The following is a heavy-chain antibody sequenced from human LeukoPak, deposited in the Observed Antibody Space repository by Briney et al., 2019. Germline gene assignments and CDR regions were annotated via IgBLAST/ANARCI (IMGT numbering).Heavy chain of an antibody. CDR1: GFTSSGYV. V-gene: IGHV3-23*01. CDR3: ARVDSGNYDY. D-gene: IGHD1-26*01. CDR2: IDFSDDGAS. Sequence: PGVSLRLYGAASGFTSSGYVMSWLRTGPGKGLEYVLSIDFSDDGASYYADSVKGRFTISTVNSTNTLFLQMNSLRVEDTAFYYCARVDSGNYDYWGQGTLLTVSS. J-gene: IGHJ4*02.